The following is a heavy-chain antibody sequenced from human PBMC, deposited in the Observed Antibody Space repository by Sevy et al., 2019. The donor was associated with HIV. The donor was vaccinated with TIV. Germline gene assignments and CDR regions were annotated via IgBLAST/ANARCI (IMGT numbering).Heavy chain of an antibody. CDR1: GGSISSSSYY. CDR2: IYYSGST. J-gene: IGHJ3*02. D-gene: IGHD6-19*01. V-gene: IGHV4-39*01. CDR3: ARHSGIAVAGTPGDDAFDI. Sequence: SETLSLTCTVSGGSISSSSYYWGWMRQPPGKGLEWIGSIYYSGSTYYNPSLKSRVTISVDTSKNQFSLKLSSVTAADTAGYYCARHSGIAVAGTPGDDAFDIWGQGTMVTVSS.